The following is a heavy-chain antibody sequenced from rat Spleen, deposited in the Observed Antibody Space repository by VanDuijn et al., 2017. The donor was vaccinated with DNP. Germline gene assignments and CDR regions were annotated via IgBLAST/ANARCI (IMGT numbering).Heavy chain of an antibody. Sequence: EVQLVESGGGLVQPGRSLKLSCAASGFTFSNYWMTWIRQAPGKGLEWVASITNTGDSTYYSDSVKGRFTISRDNAKRTLYLQMDSLRSEDTATYYGARHRTTSPYYYDMDAWGQGASVTVSS. CDR1: GFTFSNYW. D-gene: IGHD1-10*01. J-gene: IGHJ4*01. CDR3: ARHRTTSPYYYDMDA. V-gene: IGHV5-31*01. CDR2: ITNTGDST.